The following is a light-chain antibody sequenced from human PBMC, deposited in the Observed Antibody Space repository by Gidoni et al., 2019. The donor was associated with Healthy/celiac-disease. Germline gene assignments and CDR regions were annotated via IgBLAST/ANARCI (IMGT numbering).Light chain of an antibody. CDR2: KAS. V-gene: IGKV1-5*03. J-gene: IGKJ4*01. CDR1: QSISSW. Sequence: DIQMTQSPSTLSASVGDRVTITCRASQSISSWLAWYQQKPGKAPKLLIYKASSLESGVPSAISGSRSGTKFTLTISSLQPDDFATDYCQQYNSYPLTFGGGTKVEIK. CDR3: QQYNSYPLT.